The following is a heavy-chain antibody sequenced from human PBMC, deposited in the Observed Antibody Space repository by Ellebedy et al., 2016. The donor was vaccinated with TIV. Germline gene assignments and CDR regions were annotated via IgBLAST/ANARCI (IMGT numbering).Heavy chain of an antibody. J-gene: IGHJ6*03. V-gene: IGHV7-4-1*02. CDR3: ARDSRYNWNDWDFYHMDV. D-gene: IGHD1-1*01. CDR1: GYTFTGHP. Sequence: ASVTVSCKASGYTFTGHPINWVRQAPGQGLEWLGWINMNTGNPTYAQGFTGRFYFSLDTSVNTAYLQISSLKAEDTAVYYCARDSRYNWNDWDFYHMDVWGKGTTVTVSS. CDR2: INMNTGNP.